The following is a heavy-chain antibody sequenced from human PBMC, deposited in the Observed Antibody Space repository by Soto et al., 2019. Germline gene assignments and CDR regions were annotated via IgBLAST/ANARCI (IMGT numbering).Heavy chain of an antibody. J-gene: IGHJ4*02. CDR3: ARDRVDIAAGGSYFDY. V-gene: IGHV4-4*02. CDR2: IYHSGST. Sequence: SETLSLTCAVSGGSISSSNWWSWVRQPPGKGLEWIGEIYHSGSTNYNPSLKSRVTISVDKSKNQFSLKLSSVTAADTAVYYCARDRVDIAAGGSYFDYWGQGTLVTVSS. D-gene: IGHD5-12*01. CDR1: GGSISSSNW.